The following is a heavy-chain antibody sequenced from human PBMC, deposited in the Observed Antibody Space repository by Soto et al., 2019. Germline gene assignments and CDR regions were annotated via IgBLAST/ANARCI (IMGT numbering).Heavy chain of an antibody. Sequence: AESLTLSCAASGFSFSSYSMSWVRQPPGKGLEWVSAIIDSGGNTYYADSVRGRLNISRDNSKKTLYLQMNRMRAEDTAVYYCEKDISIVSRDPDDWGQGTMVTVSS. CDR3: EKDISIVSRDPDD. J-gene: IGHJ4*02. CDR2: IIDSGGNT. D-gene: IGHD1-26*01. V-gene: IGHV3-23*01. CDR1: GFSFSSYS.